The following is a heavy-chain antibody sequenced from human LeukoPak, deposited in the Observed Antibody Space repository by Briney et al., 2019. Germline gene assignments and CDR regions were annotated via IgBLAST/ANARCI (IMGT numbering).Heavy chain of an antibody. V-gene: IGHV1-2*02. CDR1: GYTFTGFY. CDR3: ARTGGGYCSSTSCYSEEY. Sequence: ASVKVSCKASGYTFTGFYMHWVRQAPGQGLEWMGWINPNSGATNFAQKFQGRVSMTRDTSISTAYMELSRLRSDDTAVYYCARTGGGYCSSTSCYSEEYWGQGTLVTVSS. D-gene: IGHD2-2*03. J-gene: IGHJ4*02. CDR2: INPNSGAT.